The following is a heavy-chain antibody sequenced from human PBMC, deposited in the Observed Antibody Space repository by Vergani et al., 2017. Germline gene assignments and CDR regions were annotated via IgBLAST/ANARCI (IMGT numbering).Heavy chain of an antibody. V-gene: IGHV3-30*02. CDR1: GCTFSSYG. Sequence: QVQLVESGGGVVQPGGSLRLSCAASGCTFSSYGMHWVRQAPGKGLEWVAFIRYDGSNKYYADSVKGRFTISRDNSKNTLYLQMNSLRAEDTAVYYCAKDGYDNLTAPYGMDVWGQGTTVTVSS. D-gene: IGHD3-9*01. J-gene: IGHJ6*02. CDR3: AKDGYDNLTAPYGMDV. CDR2: IRYDGSNK.